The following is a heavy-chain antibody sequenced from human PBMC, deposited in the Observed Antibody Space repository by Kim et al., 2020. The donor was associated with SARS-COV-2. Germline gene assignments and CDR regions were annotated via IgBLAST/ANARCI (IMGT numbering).Heavy chain of an antibody. Sequence: GGSLRLSCAASRFTFSSSALTWVRQAPGKGLEWVSSISGSGGFTYYADSVNGRFTISRDNSENTGYLQMNSLRAEDTAVYYCGQTIAGSYGIWGYCGQGTLVTVSS. V-gene: IGHV3-23*01. D-gene: IGHD3-10*01. J-gene: IGHJ4*02. CDR2: ISGSGGFT. CDR3: GQTIAGSYGIWGY. CDR1: RFTFSSSA.